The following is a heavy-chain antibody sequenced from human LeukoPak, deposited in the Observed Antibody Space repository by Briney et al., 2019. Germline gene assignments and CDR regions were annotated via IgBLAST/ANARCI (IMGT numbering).Heavy chain of an antibody. CDR3: AREGYCSGGNCYSGAFDI. V-gene: IGHV3-48*01. Sequence: GGSLRLSCAASGFIFSIYNMNWVRQAPGKGLEWISYISSSSSTIYYADSVKGRFTISRDNAKNSLFLQMNSLRAEDTAVYYCAREGYCSGGNCYSGAFDIWGQGTVVTVSS. CDR2: ISSSSSTI. CDR1: GFIFSIYN. J-gene: IGHJ3*02. D-gene: IGHD2-15*01.